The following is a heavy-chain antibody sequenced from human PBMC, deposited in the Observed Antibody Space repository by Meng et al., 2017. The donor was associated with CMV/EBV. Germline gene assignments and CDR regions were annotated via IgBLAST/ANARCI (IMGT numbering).Heavy chain of an antibody. Sequence: GSLRLSCAVYGGSFSGYYWSWIRQPPGKGLEWIGEINHSGSTNYNPSLKSRVTISVDTSKNQFSLKLSSVTAADTAVYYCARDRWVSSWGYYYGMDVWGQGTTVTSP. CDR1: GGSFSGYY. CDR3: ARDRWVSSWGYYYGMDV. V-gene: IGHV4-34*01. D-gene: IGHD6-13*01. J-gene: IGHJ6*02. CDR2: INHSGST.